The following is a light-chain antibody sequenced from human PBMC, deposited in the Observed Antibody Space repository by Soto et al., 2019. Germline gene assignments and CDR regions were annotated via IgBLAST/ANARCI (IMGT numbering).Light chain of an antibody. V-gene: IGLV2-8*01. CDR1: SSDIGVYNY. CDR2: EVS. CDR3: RSYAGSNNLYV. Sequence: QSALTQPPSASGSPGQSVTISCTGTSSDIGVYNYVSWYQQHPGKAPKLMIYEVSKRPSGVPDRFSGSKSGNTASLTVSGLQAEDEADYYCRSYAGSNNLYVFGTGTKVTVL. J-gene: IGLJ1*01.